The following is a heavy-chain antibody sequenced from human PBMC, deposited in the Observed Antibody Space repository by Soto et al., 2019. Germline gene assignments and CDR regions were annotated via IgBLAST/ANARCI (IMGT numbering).Heavy chain of an antibody. CDR3: TSRIAAAGPIDY. V-gene: IGHV3-15*07. D-gene: IGHD6-13*01. Sequence: GGSLRLSCAASGFTFSNAWMNWVRQAPGKGLEWVGRIKSKTDGGTTDYAAPVKGRFTISRDDSKNTLYLQMNSLKTEDTAVYYCTSRIAAAGPIDYWGQGTLVTVSS. J-gene: IGHJ4*02. CDR1: GFTFSNAW. CDR2: IKSKTDGGTT.